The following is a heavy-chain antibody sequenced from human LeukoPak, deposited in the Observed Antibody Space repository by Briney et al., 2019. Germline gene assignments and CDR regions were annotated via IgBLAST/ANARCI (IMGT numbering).Heavy chain of an antibody. Sequence: PGGSLRLSCAASGFTFSSYGMHWVRQAPGKGLEWVAFIRYDGSNKYYADSVKGRFTISRDNSKKTLYLQMNSLRAEDTAVYYCAKDCVYSSSGDFDYWGQGTLVAVSS. CDR1: GFTFSSYG. J-gene: IGHJ4*02. D-gene: IGHD6-6*01. CDR2: IRYDGSNK. V-gene: IGHV3-30*02. CDR3: AKDCVYSSSGDFDY.